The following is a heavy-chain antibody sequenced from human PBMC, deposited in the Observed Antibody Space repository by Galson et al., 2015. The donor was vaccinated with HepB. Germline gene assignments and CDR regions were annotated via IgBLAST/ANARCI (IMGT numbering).Heavy chain of an antibody. D-gene: IGHD2-2*01. CDR3: ARALIVVVPAANMDY. Sequence: SVKVSCKASGYTFTSYGISWVRQAPGQGLEWMGWISAYNGKTNYAQKLQGRVTMTTDTSTSTAYMELRSLRSDDTAVYYCARALIVVVPAANMDYWGQGTLVTVSS. CDR2: ISAYNGKT. CDR1: GYTFTSYG. V-gene: IGHV1-18*01. J-gene: IGHJ4*02.